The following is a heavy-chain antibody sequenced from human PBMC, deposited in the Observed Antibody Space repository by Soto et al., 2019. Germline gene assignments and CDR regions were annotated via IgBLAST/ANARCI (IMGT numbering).Heavy chain of an antibody. Sequence: GGSLRLSCAASEFTVSSSYMSWVRQAPGKGLEWVSVIYSGGSTYYADSVKGRFTISRDNAKNTLYLQMNSLRAEDTAVYYCARIRHIVLVPAAKPGDYGMDVWGQGTTVTVSS. CDR2: IYSGGST. J-gene: IGHJ6*02. D-gene: IGHD2-2*01. CDR1: EFTVSSSY. CDR3: ARIRHIVLVPAAKPGDYGMDV. V-gene: IGHV3-53*01.